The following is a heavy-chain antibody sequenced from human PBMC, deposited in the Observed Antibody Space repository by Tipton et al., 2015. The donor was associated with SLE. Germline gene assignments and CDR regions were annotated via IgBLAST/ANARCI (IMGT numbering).Heavy chain of an antibody. D-gene: IGHD2-2*01. CDR1: GGSISNYY. Sequence: VKPSETLSLTCTVSGGSISNYYWNWIRQPPGKGLEWIGYIFYSGSTNYNPSLKSRVTISVDTSKNQFSLKLKSVTAADSAVYYCARERYCRGASCYAPDYWGQGTLVTVSS. J-gene: IGHJ4*02. CDR2: IFYSGST. CDR3: ARERYCRGASCYAPDY. V-gene: IGHV4-59*01.